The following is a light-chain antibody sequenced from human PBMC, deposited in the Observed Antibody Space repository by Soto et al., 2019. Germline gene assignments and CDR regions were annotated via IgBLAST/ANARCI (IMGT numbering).Light chain of an antibody. V-gene: IGLV2-8*01. J-gene: IGLJ3*02. Sequence: QSALTQPPSASGSPGQSVTISCTGTSSDVGCYNYVSWYQQHPGKVPKLMIYEVTKRPSGVPDRFSGSKSGNTASLTVSGLQAEDEADYYCSSYAGSNILVFGGGTKLTVL. CDR1: SSDVGCYNY. CDR3: SSYAGSNILV. CDR2: EVT.